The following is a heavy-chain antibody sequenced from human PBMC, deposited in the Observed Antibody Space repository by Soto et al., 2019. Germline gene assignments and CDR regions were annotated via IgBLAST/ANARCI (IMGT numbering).Heavy chain of an antibody. CDR1: GGSISSGDYY. CDR3: ARGDGRWSNTRAEYFQH. J-gene: IGHJ1*01. CDR2: IYYSGST. D-gene: IGHD2-15*01. V-gene: IGHV4-30-4*01. Sequence: PSETLSLTCTVSGGSISSGDYYWSWIRQPPGKGLEWIGYIYYSGSTYYNPSLKSRLTISVDTSKNQFSLKLSSVTAADTAVYYCARGDGRWSNTRAEYFQHWGQGTLVTVSS.